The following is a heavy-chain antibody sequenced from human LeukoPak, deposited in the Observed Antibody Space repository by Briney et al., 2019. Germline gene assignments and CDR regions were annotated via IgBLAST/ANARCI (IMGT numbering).Heavy chain of an antibody. D-gene: IGHD2-15*01. CDR2: ISGSDGST. V-gene: IGHV3-23*01. Sequence: GASLRLSCTASGFTFSNYAMSWVRQAPGKGLKWVSTISGSDGSTYYADSVKGRFTMSRDNSKNTLYLQMNSLRVEDTAIYYCAKGRGYCTGGSCYSDYWDQGTLVTVSS. CDR1: GFTFSNYA. CDR3: AKGRGYCTGGSCYSDY. J-gene: IGHJ4*02.